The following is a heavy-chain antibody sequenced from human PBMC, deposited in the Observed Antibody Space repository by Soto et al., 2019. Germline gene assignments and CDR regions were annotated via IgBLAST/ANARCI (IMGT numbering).Heavy chain of an antibody. V-gene: IGHV1-24*01. CDR1: GYTLTELS. CDR3: ATPTPGYGVGLSP. J-gene: IGHJ5*02. Sequence: ASVKVSCKVSGYTLTELSMHWVRQAPGKGLEWMGGFDPEDGETIYAQKFQGRVTMNEDTSTDTAYMELSSLRSEDTAVYYCATPTPGYGVGLSPWGQGTLVTVSS. CDR2: FDPEDGET. D-gene: IGHD3-3*01.